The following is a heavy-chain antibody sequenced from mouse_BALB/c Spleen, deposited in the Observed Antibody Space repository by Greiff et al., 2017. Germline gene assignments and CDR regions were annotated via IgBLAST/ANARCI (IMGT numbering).Heavy chain of an antibody. CDR3: ARHGYYDYALWFAY. J-gene: IGHJ3*01. D-gene: IGHD2-4*01. Sequence: EVKLVESGGGLVQPGGSLKLSCAASGFTFSSYTMSWVRQTPEKRLEWVAYISNGGGSTYYPDTVKGRFTISRDNAKNTLYLQMSSLKSEDTAMYYCARHGYYDYALWFAYWGQGTLVTVSA. CDR1: GFTFSSYT. CDR2: ISNGGGST. V-gene: IGHV5-12-2*01.